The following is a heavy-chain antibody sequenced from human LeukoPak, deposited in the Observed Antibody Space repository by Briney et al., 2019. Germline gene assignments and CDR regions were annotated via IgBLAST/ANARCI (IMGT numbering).Heavy chain of an antibody. CDR2: INHSGST. D-gene: IGHD2-8*02. J-gene: IGHJ4*02. CDR1: GFTFSSYA. V-gene: IGHV4-34*01. Sequence: GSLRLSCAASGFTFSSYAMSWVRQAPGKGLEWIGEINHSGSTNYNPSLKSRVTISVDTSKNQFSLKLSSVTAADTAVYYCARAGLVVSGLDYWGQGTLVTVSS. CDR3: ARAGLVVSGLDY.